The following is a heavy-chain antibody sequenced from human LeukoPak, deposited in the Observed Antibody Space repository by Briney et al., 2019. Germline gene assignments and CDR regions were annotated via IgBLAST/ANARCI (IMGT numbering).Heavy chain of an antibody. J-gene: IGHJ4*02. V-gene: IGHV3-23*01. CDR2: ISGSGGST. CDR3: AKGSRRSTSITMVRGVPFDY. D-gene: IGHD3-10*01. CDR1: GFTFSSYA. Sequence: GRSLRLSCAASGFTFSSYAMSWVRQAPGKGLEWVSAISGSGGSTYYADSVKGRFTISRDNSKNTLYLQMNSLRAEDTAVYYCAKGSRRSTSITMVRGVPFDYWGQGTLVTVSS.